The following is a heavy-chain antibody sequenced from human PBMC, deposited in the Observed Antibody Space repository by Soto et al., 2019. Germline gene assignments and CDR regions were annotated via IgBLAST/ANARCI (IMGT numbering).Heavy chain of an antibody. CDR2: TYYRSKWYN. CDR1: GDSVSSNSAA. Sequence: LQTLSLTCAISGDSVSSNSAAWDWIRQSPSRGLEWLGRTYYRSKWYNDYAVSVKSRITINPDTSKNQFSLQLNSVTPEDTAVYYCARETSYYDSSFNWFDPWGQGTLVTVSS. J-gene: IGHJ5*02. V-gene: IGHV6-1*01. D-gene: IGHD3-22*01. CDR3: ARETSYYDSSFNWFDP.